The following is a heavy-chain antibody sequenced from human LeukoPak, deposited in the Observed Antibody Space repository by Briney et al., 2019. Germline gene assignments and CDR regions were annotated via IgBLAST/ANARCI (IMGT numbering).Heavy chain of an antibody. J-gene: IGHJ6*03. CDR1: GGSISSGSYY. D-gene: IGHD6-19*01. Sequence: PSETLSLTCTVSGGSISSGSYYWNWIRQPAGKGLEWIGRIYTSGSTHYNPSLKSRVTISVDTSKNQFSLKLSSVTAADTAVYYCASPRRQWLVHHYYYYMDVWGKGTTVTISS. V-gene: IGHV4-61*02. CDR2: IYTSGST. CDR3: ASPRRQWLVHHYYYYMDV.